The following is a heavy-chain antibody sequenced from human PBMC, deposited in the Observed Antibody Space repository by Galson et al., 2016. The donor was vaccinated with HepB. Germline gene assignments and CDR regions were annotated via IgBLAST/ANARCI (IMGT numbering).Heavy chain of an antibody. CDR1: GYTFSNYY. CDR2: INPSGGIT. Sequence: SVKVSCKASGYTFSNYYMHWVRQAPGQGLEWMGKINPSGGITSYAQKFQGSVTMTRDTSTSTVYMELSSLRSEDTAVYYCARDRVWFGELYGMDVWGQGTTVTVSS. V-gene: IGHV1-46*01. D-gene: IGHD3-10*01. CDR3: ARDRVWFGELYGMDV. J-gene: IGHJ6*02.